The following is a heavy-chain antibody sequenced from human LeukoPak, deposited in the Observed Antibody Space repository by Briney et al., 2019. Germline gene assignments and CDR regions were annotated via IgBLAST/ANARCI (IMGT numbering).Heavy chain of an antibody. CDR3: ARGKSGSYPLDY. Sequence: SETLSLTCAVYGGSFSGYCWSWIRQPPGKGLEWIGEINHSGSTNYNPSLKSRVTISVDTSKNQFSLKLSSVTAADTAVYYCARGKSGSYPLDYWGQGTLVTVSS. J-gene: IGHJ4*02. V-gene: IGHV4-34*01. CDR2: INHSGST. CDR1: GGSFSGYC. D-gene: IGHD1-26*01.